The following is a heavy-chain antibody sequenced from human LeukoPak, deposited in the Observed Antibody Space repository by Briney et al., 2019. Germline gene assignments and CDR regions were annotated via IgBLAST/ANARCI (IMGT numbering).Heavy chain of an antibody. V-gene: IGHV4-59*01. CDR1: GGSISSYY. CDR2: IYYSEST. CDR3: AGEIQGYDSSGYELYYFDY. Sequence: PSETLSLTCTVSGGSISSYYWSWIRQPSGKGLEWIGYIYYSESTNYNPSLKSRITISVDTSKNQFSLKLSSVTAADTAVYYCAGEIQGYDSSGYELYYFDYWGQGTLVTVSS. J-gene: IGHJ4*02. D-gene: IGHD3-22*01.